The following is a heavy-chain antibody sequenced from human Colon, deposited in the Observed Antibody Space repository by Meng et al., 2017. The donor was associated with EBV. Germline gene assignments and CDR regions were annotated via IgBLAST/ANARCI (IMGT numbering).Heavy chain of an antibody. CDR2: IYYSGST. Sequence: ASGLGLRKPRDTLSLSCTVSCGSVSSGRYYWTWIRPPAGKGLEWIGYIYYSGSTNYNPSLKSRVTISVDTSKNQFSLKLSSVTAADTAVYYCASLRGYSVNDWRGRFDYWGQGTLVTVSS. CDR1: CGSVSSGRYY. CDR3: ASLRGYSVNDWRGRFDY. D-gene: IGHD5/OR15-5a*01. J-gene: IGHJ4*02. V-gene: IGHV4-61*01.